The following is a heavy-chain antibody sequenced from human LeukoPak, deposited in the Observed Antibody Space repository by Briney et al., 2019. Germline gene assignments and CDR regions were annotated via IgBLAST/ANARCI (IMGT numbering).Heavy chain of an antibody. CDR2: ISGSGGST. CDR3: ARALDYYGSGSYYNALDY. CDR1: GFTFSSYA. J-gene: IGHJ4*02. D-gene: IGHD3-10*01. Sequence: GGSLRLSCAASGFTFSSYAMSWVRQAPGKGLEWVSAISGSGGSTYYADSVKGRFTISRDNSKNTLYLQMNSLRAEDTAVYYCARALDYYGSGSYYNALDYWGQGTLVTVSS. V-gene: IGHV3-23*01.